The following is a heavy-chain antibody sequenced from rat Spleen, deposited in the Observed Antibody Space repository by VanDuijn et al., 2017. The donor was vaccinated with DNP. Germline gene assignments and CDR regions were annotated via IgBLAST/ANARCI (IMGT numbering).Heavy chain of an antibody. CDR2: IINDGKRT. D-gene: IGHD1-12*01. J-gene: IGHJ2*01. CDR1: GFTFSNYY. Sequence: EVQLVESGGGLVQPGRSMKLSCAASGFTFSNYYMAWVRQAPTKGLEWVAAIINDGKRTYYRDSVKGRFTISRDNAKSILYLQTDSLRSEDTATYYCTTLNFYASLSEYFDYWVQGVMVTVSS. V-gene: IGHV5-20*01. CDR3: TTLNFYASLSEYFDY.